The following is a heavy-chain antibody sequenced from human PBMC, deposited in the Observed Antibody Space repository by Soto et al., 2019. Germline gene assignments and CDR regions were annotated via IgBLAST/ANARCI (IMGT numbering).Heavy chain of an antibody. D-gene: IGHD3-10*01. V-gene: IGHV3-23*01. CDR1: GFTFSSYA. Sequence: EVQLFESGGDLVQPGGSLGLSCAASGFTFSSYAMSWVRQAPGKGLEWVSAITGPGGNTYYADSLKGRFTISRDNSKDTQYLQLNAQRPGDRDVYCCAKGRTGTGSYYAEHENWGQGTLVSVSS. J-gene: IGHJ4*02. CDR3: AKGRTGTGSYYAEHEN. CDR2: ITGPGGNT.